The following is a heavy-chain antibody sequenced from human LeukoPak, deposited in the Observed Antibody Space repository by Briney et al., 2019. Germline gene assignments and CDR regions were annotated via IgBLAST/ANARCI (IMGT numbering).Heavy chain of an antibody. CDR2: IIPILGIA. D-gene: IGHD4-17*01. V-gene: IGHV1-69*04. J-gene: IGHJ4*02. CDR1: GGTFSSYA. Sequence: SVKLSCKASGGTFSSYAISWVRQAPGQGLEWMGRIIPILGIANYAQKFQGRVTITADKSTSTAYMELSSLRSEDTAVYYCARATVYGNYFDYWGQGTLVTVSS. CDR3: ARATVYGNYFDY.